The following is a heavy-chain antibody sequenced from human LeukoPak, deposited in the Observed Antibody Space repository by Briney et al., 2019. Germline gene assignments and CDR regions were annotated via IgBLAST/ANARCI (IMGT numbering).Heavy chain of an antibody. V-gene: IGHV3-30*18. CDR1: GFTFSSYG. CDR2: ISYDGSNK. D-gene: IGHD6-13*01. J-gene: IGHJ4*02. Sequence: GESLRLSCAASGFTFSSYGMHWVRQAPGKGLEWVAVISYDGSNKYYADSVKGRFTISRDNSKNTLYLQMNSLRAEDTAVYYCAKDGSSSGFDYWGQGTLVTVSS. CDR3: AKDGSSSGFDY.